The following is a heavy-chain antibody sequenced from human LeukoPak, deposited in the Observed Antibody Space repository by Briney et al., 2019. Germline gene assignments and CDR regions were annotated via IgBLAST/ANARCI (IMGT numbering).Heavy chain of an antibody. CDR2: MSGSGDNT. Sequence: GGSLRLSCAASVFIFSSYSMIWVRQVPGKGLEWVSGMSGSGDNTYYADSVKGRFTISRDNSKNTLYVQVNSLGTEDTAAYYCAKGSYYDSSGSFYFDYWGQGTLVPVSS. D-gene: IGHD3-22*01. V-gene: IGHV3-23*01. CDR3: AKGSYYDSSGSFYFDY. CDR1: VFIFSSYS. J-gene: IGHJ4*02.